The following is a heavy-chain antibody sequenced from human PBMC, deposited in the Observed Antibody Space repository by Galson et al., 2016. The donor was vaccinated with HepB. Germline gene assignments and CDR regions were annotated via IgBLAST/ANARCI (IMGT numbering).Heavy chain of an antibody. V-gene: IGHV3-23*01. CDR1: GFTFTNNI. CDR2: IGGDGAT. CDR3: TKRCMTNTCHNADDF. D-gene: IGHD2-8*01. Sequence: SLRLSCAASGFTFTNNIMSWVRQAPGKGLEWVSTIGGDGATFYGDSVKGRFTISRDDSKSTLYLLMDSLRVEDTATYHCTKRCMTNTCHNADDFWGQGTLVTVSS. J-gene: IGHJ4*02.